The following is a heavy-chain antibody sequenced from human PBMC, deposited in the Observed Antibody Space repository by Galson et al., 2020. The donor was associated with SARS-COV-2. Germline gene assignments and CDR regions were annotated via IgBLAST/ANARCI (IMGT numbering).Heavy chain of an antibody. D-gene: IGHD3-16*01. V-gene: IGHV4-39*07. J-gene: IGHJ4*02. Sequence: SETLSLTCTVSGDSINTGSYYWGWIRQPPGKGLEWIGTISYTGTTYYNRSLRSRVTMSVDTSKNQFSLKFSSVTAADTALYYCVRDKRTSRARTLGLFDYWGQGTLVTVSS. CDR2: ISYTGTT. CDR1: GDSINTGSYY. CDR3: VRDKRTSRARTLGLFDY.